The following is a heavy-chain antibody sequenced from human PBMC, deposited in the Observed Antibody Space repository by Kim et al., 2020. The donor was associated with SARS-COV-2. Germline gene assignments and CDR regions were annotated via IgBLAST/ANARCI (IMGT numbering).Heavy chain of an antibody. CDR2: IDGSDGTT. D-gene: IGHD2-21*01. Sequence: GGSLRLSCTTSGFTFTGHAMSWVRQAPWKGLECVSSIDGSDGTTYYVDSVKGRFSISRDDSKNTLYLQMSALRADDTAAYYCLKGGWGWIWDYWGQGTLVTVSS. V-gene: IGHV3-23*01. CDR3: LKGGWGWIWDY. J-gene: IGHJ4*02. CDR1: GFTFTGHA.